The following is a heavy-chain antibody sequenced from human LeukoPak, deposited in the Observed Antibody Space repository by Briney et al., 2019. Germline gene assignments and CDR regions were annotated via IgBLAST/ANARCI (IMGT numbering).Heavy chain of an antibody. V-gene: IGHV4-59*01. CDR1: GGSISSYY. J-gene: IGHJ3*02. CDR2: IYYSGST. Sequence: SETLSLTCTVSGGSISSYYWSWIRQPPGKGLEWIGYIYYSGSTNYNPSLKSRVTISVDTSKNQFSLKLSSVTAADTAVYYCAREIRDVFDIWGQGTMVTVSS. CDR3: AREIRDVFDI.